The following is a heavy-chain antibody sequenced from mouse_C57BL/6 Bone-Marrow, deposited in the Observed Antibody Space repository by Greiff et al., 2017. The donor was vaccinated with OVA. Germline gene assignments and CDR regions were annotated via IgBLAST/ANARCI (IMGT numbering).Heavy chain of an antibody. D-gene: IGHD1-1*01. CDR2: INPNYGTT. V-gene: IGHV1-39*01. J-gene: IGHJ1*03. CDR1: GYSFTDYN. Sequence: EVQLQQSGPELVKPGASVKISCKASGYSFTDYNMNWVKQSNGKSLEWIGVINPNYGTTSYNQKFKGKATLTVDQSSSTVYMQLNSLTSEDSAVYYCYYCGSSHWYFDVWGTGTTVTVSS. CDR3: YYCGSSHWYFDV.